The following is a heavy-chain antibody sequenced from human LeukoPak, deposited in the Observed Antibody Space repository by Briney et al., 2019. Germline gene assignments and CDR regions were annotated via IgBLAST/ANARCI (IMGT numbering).Heavy chain of an antibody. CDR2: ITGSGDST. V-gene: IGHV3-23*01. CDR1: GFTFSSYG. D-gene: IGHD6-19*01. J-gene: IGHJ4*02. Sequence: GGSLRLSCAAPGFTFSSYGLSWVRQAPGKGLEWVSGITGSGDSTFYADSVKGRFTISRDNSKNTLYLQMNRLRAEDTAVYYCAKRISSGWSYYFDYWGQGTLVTVSS. CDR3: AKRISSGWSYYFDY.